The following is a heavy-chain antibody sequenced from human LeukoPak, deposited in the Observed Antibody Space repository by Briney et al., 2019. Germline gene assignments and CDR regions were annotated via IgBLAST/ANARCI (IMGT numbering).Heavy chain of an antibody. CDR1: GFTFSSYS. CDR2: ISSSSSYI. CDR3: ASQPLWFGELFGNY. J-gene: IGHJ4*02. V-gene: IGHV3-21*01. D-gene: IGHD3-10*01. Sequence: GGSLRLSCAASGFTFSSYSMNWVRQAPGKGLEWVSSISSSSSYIYYADSMKGRFTISRDNAKNSLYLQMNSLRAEDTAVYYCASQPLWFGELFGNYWGQGTLVTVSS.